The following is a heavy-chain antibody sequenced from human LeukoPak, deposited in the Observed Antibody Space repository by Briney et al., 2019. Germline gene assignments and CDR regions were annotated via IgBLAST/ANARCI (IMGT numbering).Heavy chain of an antibody. Sequence: QPGGSLRLSCAASGFTVGNNQMTWVRQASGKGLEWVSLVYSGGTTRYADSVKGRFTISRDNSKNTVYLQMNSLRAEDTAVYYCARGWSRGIDYWGQGTLVTVSS. D-gene: IGHD2-15*01. CDR2: VYSGGTT. J-gene: IGHJ4*02. CDR1: GFTVGNNQ. CDR3: ARGWSRGIDY. V-gene: IGHV3-66*01.